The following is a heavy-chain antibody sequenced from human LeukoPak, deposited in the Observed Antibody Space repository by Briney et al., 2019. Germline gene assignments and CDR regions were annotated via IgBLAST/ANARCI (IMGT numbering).Heavy chain of an antibody. CDR1: GYTFTGYY. V-gene: IGHV1-46*01. Sequence: GASVKVSCKASGYTFTGYYMHWVRQAPGQGLEWMGIINPSGGSTSYAQKFQGRVTMTRDTSTSTVYMELSSLRSEDTAVYYCARRHSSGWYAGYYFDYWGQGTLVTVSS. J-gene: IGHJ4*02. CDR3: ARRHSSGWYAGYYFDY. CDR2: INPSGGST. D-gene: IGHD6-19*01.